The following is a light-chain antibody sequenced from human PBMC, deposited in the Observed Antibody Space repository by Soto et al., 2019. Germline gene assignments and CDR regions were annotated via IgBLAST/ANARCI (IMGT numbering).Light chain of an antibody. CDR1: QSISSY. CDR3: QQSYSTLTWT. J-gene: IGKJ1*01. Sequence: DIQMTQSPSSLSASVGDRVTITCRASQSISSYLNWYQQKPGKAPKLLIYAASSLQSGVPSRFSGSGSGTDFTLTISSLQPEYFATYYCQQSYSTLTWTCGQGTKVEIK. CDR2: AAS. V-gene: IGKV1-39*01.